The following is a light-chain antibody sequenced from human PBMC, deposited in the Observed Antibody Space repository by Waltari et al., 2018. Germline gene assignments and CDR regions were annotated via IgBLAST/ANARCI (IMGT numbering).Light chain of an antibody. J-gene: IGLJ2*01. CDR2: DVS. CDR3: SSYTITSTPVV. Sequence: QSALTQPASVSGSPGPSIPISCTGTSSAIGRQRSFHWYQQHPGKAPKLMINDVSNRLSGVSSRFSASKSGDTASLTISGLQAEDEADYYCSSYTITSTPVVFGGGTKLTVL. V-gene: IGLV2-14*03. CDR1: SSAIGRQRS.